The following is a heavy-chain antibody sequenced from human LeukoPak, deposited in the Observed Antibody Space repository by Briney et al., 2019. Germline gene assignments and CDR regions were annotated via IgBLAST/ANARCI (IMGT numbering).Heavy chain of an antibody. J-gene: IGHJ4*02. CDR2: IYTSGST. CDR3: AREGADGGSFDY. V-gene: IGHV4-4*07. Sequence: SETLSLTCAVSGGSISSYYWSWIRQPAGKGLGWIGRIYTSGSTNYNPSLKSRVTMSVDTSKNQFSLKLSSVTAADTAVYYCAREGADGGSFDYWGQGTLVTVSS. D-gene: IGHD4-23*01. CDR1: GGSISSYY.